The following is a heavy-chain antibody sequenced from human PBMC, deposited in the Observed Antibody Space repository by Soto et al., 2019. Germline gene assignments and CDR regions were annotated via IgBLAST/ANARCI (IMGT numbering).Heavy chain of an antibody. Sequence: SETLSLTCSVSGGPIDNSGHYWAWIRQPPGKGLEWIGNIYYTGGTPYNPSLRSRVAISVDTSKNQFSLKLNSVTAADTAVYYCARGYGRNFDYWGQGTLVTVSS. CDR2: IYYTGGT. CDR3: ARGYGRNFDY. D-gene: IGHD5-18*01. CDR1: GGPIDNSGHY. V-gene: IGHV4-39*02. J-gene: IGHJ4*02.